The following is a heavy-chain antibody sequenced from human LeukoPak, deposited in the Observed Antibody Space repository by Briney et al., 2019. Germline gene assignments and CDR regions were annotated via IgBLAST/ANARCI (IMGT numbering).Heavy chain of an antibody. D-gene: IGHD6-19*01. J-gene: IGHJ5*02. Sequence: ASVKVSCKASGYTFTSYGISWVRQAPGQGLEWMGWISAYNGNTNYAQKLQGRVTMTTDISTSTAYMELRSLRSDDTAVYYCARAVAGLVSRWFDPWGQGTLVTVSS. V-gene: IGHV1-18*01. CDR3: ARAVAGLVSRWFDP. CDR1: GYTFTSYG. CDR2: ISAYNGNT.